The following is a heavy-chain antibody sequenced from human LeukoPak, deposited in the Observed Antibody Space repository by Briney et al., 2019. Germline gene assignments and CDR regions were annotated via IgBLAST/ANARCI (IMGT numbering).Heavy chain of an antibody. CDR2: IWYDGSNK. CDR1: GFTFSSYG. D-gene: IGHD2-2*01. J-gene: IGHJ6*02. CDR3: ARDPQESTYYYGMDV. Sequence: GGSLRLSCAASGFTFSSYGMHWVRQAPGKGLEWVAVIWYDGSNKYYADSVKGRFTISRDNSKNTQYLQMNSLRAEDTAVYYCARDPQESTYYYGMDVWGQGTTVTVSS. V-gene: IGHV3-33*01.